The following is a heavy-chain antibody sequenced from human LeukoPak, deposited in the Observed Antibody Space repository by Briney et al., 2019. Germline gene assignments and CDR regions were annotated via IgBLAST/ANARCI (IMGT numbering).Heavy chain of an antibody. D-gene: IGHD3-16*01. CDR1: GFTFSGYW. V-gene: IGHV3-7*01. CDR3: ARDVYYDTNFDF. Sequence: GGSLRLSCAASGFTFSGYWMRWLRQAPGKGLEWVASIRQDGNEKHYVDSVKGRFTISRDNAKNSLYLQMNSLRAEDTAVYYCARDVYYDTNFDFWGQGTLVTVSS. CDR2: IRQDGNEK. J-gene: IGHJ4*02.